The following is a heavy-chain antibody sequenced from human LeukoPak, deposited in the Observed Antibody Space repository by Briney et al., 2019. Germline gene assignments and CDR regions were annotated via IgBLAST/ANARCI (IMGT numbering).Heavy chain of an antibody. D-gene: IGHD3-10*01. J-gene: IGHJ5*02. Sequence: PSETLSLTCTVSGGSFSSSSYYWGWIRQPPGKGLEWIGSIYYSGSTYYNPSLKSRVTISVDTSKNQFSLKLSSVTAADTAVYYCARDGLARSYYKRYNWFDPWGQGNLVTVSS. CDR3: ARDGLARSYYKRYNWFDP. CDR1: GGSFSSSSYY. V-gene: IGHV4-39*07. CDR2: IYYSGST.